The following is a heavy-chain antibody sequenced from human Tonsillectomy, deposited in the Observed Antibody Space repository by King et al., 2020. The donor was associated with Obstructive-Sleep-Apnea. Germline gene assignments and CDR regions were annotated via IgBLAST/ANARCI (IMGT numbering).Heavy chain of an antibody. J-gene: IGHJ4*02. Sequence: VQLVESGGGLVKPGGSLRLSCAASGFTFSNAWMSWVRQAQGKGLEWVGRIKSKTDGGTTDYAAPVKGRFTISRDDSKNTLYLQMNSLKTEDTAVDYCTTDPVRRAGGGPRRWLPRGDSGGRGPVVTV. CDR3: TTDPVRRAGGGPRRWLPRGDS. CDR1: GFTFSNAW. D-gene: IGHD6-19*01. V-gene: IGHV3-15*01. CDR2: IKSKTDGGTT.